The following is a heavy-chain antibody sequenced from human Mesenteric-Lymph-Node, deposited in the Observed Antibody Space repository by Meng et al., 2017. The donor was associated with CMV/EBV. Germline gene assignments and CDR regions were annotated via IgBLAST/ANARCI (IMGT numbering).Heavy chain of an antibody. CDR2: ISTYNGNT. Sequence: ASVKVSCKASGGTFSSYTISWVRQAPGQGLEWLGWISTYNGNTNYAQKLQGRVTMTTDTSTSTAYMELRSLISDDTAVYYCAREGQPLRIPGTTWPPFDYWGQGTLVTVSS. CDR1: GGTFSSYT. V-gene: IGHV1-18*01. CDR3: AREGQPLRIPGTTWPPFDY. J-gene: IGHJ4*02. D-gene: IGHD1-14*01.